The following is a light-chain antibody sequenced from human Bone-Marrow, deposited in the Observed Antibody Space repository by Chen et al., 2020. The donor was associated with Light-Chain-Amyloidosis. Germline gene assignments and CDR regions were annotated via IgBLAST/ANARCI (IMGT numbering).Light chain of an antibody. J-gene: IGLJ3*02. CDR2: DDS. V-gene: IGLV3-21*02. CDR3: QVWDRSSDRPV. CDR1: NIGSTS. Sequence: SYVLTQPSSVSAAPGQTGTIACGGNNIGSTSVHWYQQTPGQAPLLVVYDDSDRPSGIPERLSGSNSGNTATLTISRVEAGDEADYYCQVWDRSSDRPVFGGGTKLTVL.